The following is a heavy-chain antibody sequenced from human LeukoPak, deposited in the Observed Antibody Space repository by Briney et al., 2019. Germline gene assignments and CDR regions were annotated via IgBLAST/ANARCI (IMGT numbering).Heavy chain of an antibody. CDR3: ARHSEATVVTPWFDL. Sequence: PSETLSLTCTVSGGSISSYYWSWIRQPPGKGLEWIGYIYYSGSTNYNPSLKSRVTISVDTSKNQFSLKLSSVTAADTAVYYCARHSEATVVTPWFDLWGRGTLVTVSS. V-gene: IGHV4-59*08. CDR1: GGSISSYY. J-gene: IGHJ2*01. D-gene: IGHD4-17*01. CDR2: IYYSGST.